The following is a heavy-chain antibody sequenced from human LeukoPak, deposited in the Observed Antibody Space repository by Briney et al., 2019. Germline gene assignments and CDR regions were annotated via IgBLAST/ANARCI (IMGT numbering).Heavy chain of an antibody. CDR2: ISSSGDGT. CDR1: GFTFSNYG. Sequence: QSGGSLRLSCAATGFTFSNYGMSWVRQAPGKGLEWVSVISSSGDGTYYPDSVRGRFTISRDNSKNTLYLQMNSLRAEDTAVYYCSIGPESYSEYWGLGTLVTVSS. V-gene: IGHV3-23*01. CDR3: SIGPESYSEY. J-gene: IGHJ4*02.